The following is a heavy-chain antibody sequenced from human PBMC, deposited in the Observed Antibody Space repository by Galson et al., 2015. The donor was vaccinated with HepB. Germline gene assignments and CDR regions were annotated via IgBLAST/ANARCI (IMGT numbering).Heavy chain of an antibody. Sequence: SESLSLTCTVFGDSLPTSNHYWGWIRQPPGKGLEWIGSFPQRGRTFYNSSLKSRVTMSIDTSKNEFSLNLSSVTAVDTAVYFCARYGAPRGDYDSWFDPWGQGTQVIVSS. J-gene: IGHJ5*02. D-gene: IGHD4/OR15-4a*01. CDR2: FPQRGRT. CDR1: GDSLPTSNHY. CDR3: ARYGAPRGDYDSWFDP. V-gene: IGHV4-39*07.